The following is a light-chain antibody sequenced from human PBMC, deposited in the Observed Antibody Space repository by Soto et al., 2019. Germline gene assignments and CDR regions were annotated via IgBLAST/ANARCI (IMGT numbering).Light chain of an antibody. CDR2: RAS. Sequence: EIVMTQSPAALSLSPGERATLSCRASQTIGSNLAWLQQKPGQAPRLLIYRASTRATGVPARFSGSGSGTEFTLTISRLQSEDFAIYYCQQYNNWPLTFGGGTKVEIK. J-gene: IGKJ4*01. V-gene: IGKV3-15*01. CDR3: QQYNNWPLT. CDR1: QTIGSN.